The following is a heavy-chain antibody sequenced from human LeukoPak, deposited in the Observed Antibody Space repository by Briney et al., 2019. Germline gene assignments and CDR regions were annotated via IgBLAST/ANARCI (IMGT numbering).Heavy chain of an antibody. CDR2: ISGSGGST. Sequence: GGPLRLSCAASGFTFSSYAMSWVRQAPGKGLEWVSAISGSGGSTYYADSVKGRFTISRDNSKNTLYLQMNSLRAEDTAVYYCAKDVRNSFAAYGMDVWGQGTTVTVSS. CDR3: AKDVRNSFAAYGMDV. V-gene: IGHV3-23*01. CDR1: GFTFSSYA. J-gene: IGHJ6*02. D-gene: IGHD2-21*01.